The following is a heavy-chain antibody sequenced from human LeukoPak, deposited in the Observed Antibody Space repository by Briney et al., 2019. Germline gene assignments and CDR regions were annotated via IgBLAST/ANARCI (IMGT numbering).Heavy chain of an antibody. Sequence: GGSLRLSCAASGFTFSDYYMSWIRQAPGKGLEWVSYISSSGTTIYYADSVKGRFTISSDNSKNTLSLQMNNLRAEDTAIYSCARDLTSYAMNVWGQGTTVTVSS. J-gene: IGHJ6*02. CDR3: ARDLTSYAMNV. CDR2: ISSSGTTI. D-gene: IGHD2-2*01. V-gene: IGHV3-11*01. CDR1: GFTFSDYY.